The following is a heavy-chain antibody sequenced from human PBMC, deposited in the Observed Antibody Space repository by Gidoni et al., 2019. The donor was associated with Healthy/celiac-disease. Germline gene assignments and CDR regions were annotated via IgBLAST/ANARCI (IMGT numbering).Heavy chain of an antibody. CDR2: IYYSGST. V-gene: IGHV4-39*01. CDR1: GGSIRRSSYY. D-gene: IGHD2-2*02. CDR3: ASPKYCSSTSCYNFDY. Sequence: QLQLQESGPGLVKPSETLSLTCTVSGGSIRRSSYYWGWLRQPPGKGMEWIGSIYYSGSTYYSPSLKSRVTISVDTSKNQFSLKLSSVTAADTAVYYCASPKYCSSTSCYNFDYWGQGTLVTVSS. J-gene: IGHJ4*02.